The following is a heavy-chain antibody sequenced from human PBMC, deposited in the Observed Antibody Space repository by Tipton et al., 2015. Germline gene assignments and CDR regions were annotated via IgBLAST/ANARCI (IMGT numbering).Heavy chain of an antibody. CDR1: GASISSINYY. V-gene: IGHV4-39*07. D-gene: IGHD3-22*01. Sequence: TLSLTCTVSGASISSINYYWGWIRQPPGKGLEWIGSIYYTGSTYYNPSLKSRVTLSVDTSKNQFSLKLSSVTAADTAVYYCAGGYDIGGYFYGGLDYWGQGTLVSVSS. CDR2: IYYTGST. J-gene: IGHJ4*02. CDR3: AGGYDIGGYFYGGLDY.